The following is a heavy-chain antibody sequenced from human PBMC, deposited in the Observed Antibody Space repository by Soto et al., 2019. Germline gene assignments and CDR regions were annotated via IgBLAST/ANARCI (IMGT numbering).Heavy chain of an antibody. CDR1: GGSISSGDYY. J-gene: IGHJ5*02. CDR2: IYYSGST. Sequence: SETLSLTCTVSGGSISSGDYYWSWIRQPPGKGLEWIGYIYYSGSTYYNPSLKSRVTISVDTSKNQFSLKLSSVTAADTAVYYCARGSYYGSGSYGPWFDPWGQGTLVTV. D-gene: IGHD3-10*01. CDR3: ARGSYYGSGSYGPWFDP. V-gene: IGHV4-30-4*01.